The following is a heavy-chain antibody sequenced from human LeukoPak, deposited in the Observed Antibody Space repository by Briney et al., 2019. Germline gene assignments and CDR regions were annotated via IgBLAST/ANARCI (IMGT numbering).Heavy chain of an antibody. V-gene: IGHV1-8*01. J-gene: IGHJ4*02. CDR3: ARDDSSSWYGQSDY. CDR1: GYTFSSYD. D-gene: IGHD6-13*01. CDR2: MNPNSGST. Sequence: ASVKVSCKASGYTFSSYDMNWVRQATGQGLEWMGWMNPNSGSTAYAQKFQGRVTMTRNTSISTAYMELSSLRSEDTAVYYCARDDSSSWYGQSDYWGQGTLVTVSS.